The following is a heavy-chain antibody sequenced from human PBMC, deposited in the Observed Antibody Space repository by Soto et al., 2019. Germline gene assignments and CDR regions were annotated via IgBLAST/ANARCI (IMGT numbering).Heavy chain of an antibody. CDR1: GFTFSSYA. J-gene: IGHJ4*02. V-gene: IGHV3-23*01. CDR3: AKDQVPGIYDFWSGYYKY. D-gene: IGHD3-3*01. Sequence: EVQLLESGGGLVQPGGSLRLSCAASGFTFSSYAMSWVRQAPGKGLEWVSAISGSGGSTYYADSVKGRFTISRDNSKNTMYLQMNRLRAEDMAVYYCAKDQVPGIYDFWSGYYKYWGQGTLVTVSS. CDR2: ISGSGGST.